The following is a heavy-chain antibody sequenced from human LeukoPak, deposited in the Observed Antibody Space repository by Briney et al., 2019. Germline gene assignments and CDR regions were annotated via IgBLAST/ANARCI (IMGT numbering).Heavy chain of an antibody. Sequence: GGALRLSCTTSGFTFSDYAVSWFRQAPGKGLAWIGFIRNKANGGTTEYAGSVKGRFTISRDDSKTIAHLPMSSLKTEDTDVYYCSRFYSSGWASGAFDIWGQGTMVTVSS. CDR1: GFTFSDYA. CDR3: SRFYSSGWASGAFDI. D-gene: IGHD3-22*01. CDR2: IRNKANGGTT. J-gene: IGHJ3*02. V-gene: IGHV3-49*03.